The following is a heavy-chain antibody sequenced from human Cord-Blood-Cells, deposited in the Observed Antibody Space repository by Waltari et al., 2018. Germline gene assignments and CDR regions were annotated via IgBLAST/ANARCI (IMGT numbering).Heavy chain of an antibody. D-gene: IGHD6-19*01. CDR2: IKQDGSEK. CDR3: ARVSRSSGY. J-gene: IGHJ4*02. Sequence: EVQLVESGGGLVQPGGSLRLSCAASGFTFSSYWMSWVRQAPGKGLGWGANIKQDGSEKYDVDSGKGRFTISRDDAKNSLYLQMNSLRAEDTAVYYCARVSRSSGYWGQGTLVTVSS. V-gene: IGHV3-7*01. CDR1: GFTFSSYW.